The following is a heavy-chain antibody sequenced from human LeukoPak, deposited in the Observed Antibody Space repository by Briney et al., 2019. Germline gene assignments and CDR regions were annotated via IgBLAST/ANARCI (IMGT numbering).Heavy chain of an antibody. Sequence: PGGSLRLSCAASGFTFSSYGMHWVRQAPGKGLEWVAVISYDGSNKYYADSVKGRFTNSRDNSKNTLYLQMNSLRAEDTAVYYCAKDRESSCFDYWGQGTLVTVSS. CDR3: AKDRESSCFDY. V-gene: IGHV3-30*18. CDR2: ISYDGSNK. J-gene: IGHJ4*02. CDR1: GFTFSSYG. D-gene: IGHD2-2*01.